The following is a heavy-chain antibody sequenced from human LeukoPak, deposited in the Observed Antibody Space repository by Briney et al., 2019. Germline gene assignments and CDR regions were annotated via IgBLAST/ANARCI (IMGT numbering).Heavy chain of an antibody. V-gene: IGHV3-9*01. J-gene: IGHJ4*02. D-gene: IGHD6-13*01. CDR3: ARDSSSRGSIDY. CDR2: ISWNSGSI. Sequence: PGRSLRLSCAASGFTFDDYAMHWVRQAPGKGLGWVSGISWNSGSIGYADSVKGRFTISRDNAKNSLYLQMNSLRAEDTAVYYCARDSSSRGSIDYWGQGTLVTVSS. CDR1: GFTFDDYA.